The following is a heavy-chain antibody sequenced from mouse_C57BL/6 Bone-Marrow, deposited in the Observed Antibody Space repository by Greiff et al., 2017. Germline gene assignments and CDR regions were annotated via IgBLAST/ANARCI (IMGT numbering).Heavy chain of an antibody. CDR2: FHPYNDDT. V-gene: IGHV1-47*01. D-gene: IGHD2-3*01. Sequence: VQLQQSGAELVKPGASVKMSCKASGYTFTTYPIAWVKQNPGKSLEWIGNFHPYNDDTKYNEKFKGKATLTVEKSSSTVYLELSRLTSDASAVYYCARGGGGYYVVPFAYWGQGTLVTVSA. CDR1: GYTFTTYP. CDR3: ARGGGGYYVVPFAY. J-gene: IGHJ3*01.